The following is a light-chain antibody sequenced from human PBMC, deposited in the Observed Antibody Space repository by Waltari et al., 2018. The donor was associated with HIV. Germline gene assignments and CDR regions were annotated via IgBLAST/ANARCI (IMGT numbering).Light chain of an antibody. CDR1: QSVSSNY. CDR3: HQYATSPLT. V-gene: IGKV3-20*01. Sequence: EIVLTQSPGTLSLSPGERATLSCRASQSVSSNYLAWYQQRPGQAPRLVMYDISTRATDIPDRFSGSGSGTDFTLTISRLEPEDFAVYYCHQYATSPLTFGGGTKVEIK. CDR2: DIS. J-gene: IGKJ4*01.